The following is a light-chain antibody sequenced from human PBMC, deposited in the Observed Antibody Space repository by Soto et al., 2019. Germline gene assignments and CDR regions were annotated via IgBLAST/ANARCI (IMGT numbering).Light chain of an antibody. CDR1: SSDVGSYNV. CDR3: CSYAGSSTYV. V-gene: IGLV2-23*02. J-gene: IGLJ1*01. Sequence: QSALTQPASVSGSPGQSITISCTGTSSDVGSYNVVSWYQHHPGKAPKLMIYDVTKRPSGVSNRFSGSKSGNTASLTISGLPAEDEAYYYCCSYAGSSTYVFGTGTKLTVL. CDR2: DVT.